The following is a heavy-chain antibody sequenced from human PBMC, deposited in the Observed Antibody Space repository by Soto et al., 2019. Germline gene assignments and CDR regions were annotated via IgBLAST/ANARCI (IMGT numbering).Heavy chain of an antibody. D-gene: IGHD2-15*01. J-gene: IGHJ3*02. CDR2: IYYSGST. CDR3: AGDCSGGSYLDWDHDAFDI. Sequence: QVQLQESGPGLVKPSQTLSLTCTVSGGSISSGGYYWSWIRQHPGKGLEWIGYIYYSGSTYYNPSLKSRVTISVDTSKNQFSLKLSSVTAADTAVYYCAGDCSGGSYLDWDHDAFDIWGQGTMVTVSS. CDR1: GGSISSGGYY. V-gene: IGHV4-31*03.